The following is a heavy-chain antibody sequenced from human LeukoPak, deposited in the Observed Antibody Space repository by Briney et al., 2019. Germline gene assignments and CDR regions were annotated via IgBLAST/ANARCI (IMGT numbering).Heavy chain of an antibody. Sequence: ASVKVSCKASGYTFTSYDINWVRQATGQGLEWMGWISTYNGNTNYAQNLQGRVTMTTETSTSTAYKELRSLRSDDTAVYFCARAASGSGWYGGDYWGQGTLVTVSS. J-gene: IGHJ4*02. D-gene: IGHD6-19*01. CDR1: GYTFTSYD. CDR3: ARAASGSGWYGGDY. V-gene: IGHV1-18*01. CDR2: ISTYNGNT.